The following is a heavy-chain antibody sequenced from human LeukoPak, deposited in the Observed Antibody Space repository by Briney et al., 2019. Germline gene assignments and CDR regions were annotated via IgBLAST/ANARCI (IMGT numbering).Heavy chain of an antibody. Sequence: GGSLRLSCAASGFTFSSYAMSWVRQAPGKGLEWVSSISSSSSYIYYADSVKGRFTISRDNAKNSLYLQMNSLRAEDTAVYYCARPYYYDSSGIAIGYWGQGTLVTVSS. J-gene: IGHJ4*02. V-gene: IGHV3-21*01. CDR2: ISSSSSYI. CDR1: GFTFSSYA. D-gene: IGHD3-22*01. CDR3: ARPYYYDSSGIAIGY.